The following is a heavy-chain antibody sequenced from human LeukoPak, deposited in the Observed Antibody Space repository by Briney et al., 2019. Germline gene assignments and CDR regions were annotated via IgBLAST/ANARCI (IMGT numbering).Heavy chain of an antibody. CDR1: GGSISSSSYY. CDR3: ARYNLPTDRLDY. D-gene: IGHD1-1*01. V-gene: IGHV4-39*07. J-gene: IGHJ4*02. CDR2: IYYSGST. Sequence: SETLSLTCTVSGGSISSSSYYWGWLRQPPGKGLEWVGSIYYSGSTLYNPSLQSLVSISIDTSNDQSSLNLPSVTAADTAVYYCARYNLPTDRLDYWGQGTLVTVSS.